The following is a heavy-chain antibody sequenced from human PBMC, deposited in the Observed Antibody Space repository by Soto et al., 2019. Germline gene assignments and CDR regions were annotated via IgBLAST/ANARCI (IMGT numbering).Heavy chain of an antibody. CDR1: GGSISSGDYY. Sequence: QVQLQESGPGLVKPSQTLSLTCTVSGGSISSGDYYWSWIRQPPGKGLEWIGYIYYSGSTYYNPSPKXXFXIXXDTSKNQFSLKLSSVTAADTAVYYCARGGSSPFDYWGQGTLVTVSS. V-gene: IGHV4-30-4*01. CDR3: ARGGSSPFDY. D-gene: IGHD6-13*01. CDR2: IYYSGST. J-gene: IGHJ4*02.